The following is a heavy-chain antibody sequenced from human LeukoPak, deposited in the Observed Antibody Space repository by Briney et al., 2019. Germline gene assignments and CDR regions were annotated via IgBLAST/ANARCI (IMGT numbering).Heavy chain of an antibody. D-gene: IGHD2-15*01. Sequence: SEALSLTCTVSGGSISSYYWSWIRQPPGKGLEWIGYIYYSGSTNYNPSLKSRVTISVDTSKNQFSLKLSSVTAADTAVYYCARQAAGWFDPWGQGTLVTVSS. V-gene: IGHV4-59*01. CDR2: IYYSGST. CDR3: ARQAAGWFDP. J-gene: IGHJ5*02. CDR1: GGSISSYY.